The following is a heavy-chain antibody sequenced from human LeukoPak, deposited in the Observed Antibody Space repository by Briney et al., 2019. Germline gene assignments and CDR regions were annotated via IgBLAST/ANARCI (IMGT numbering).Heavy chain of an antibody. CDR1: GYTFTDYD. D-gene: IGHD3/OR15-3a*01. J-gene: IGHJ3*02. CDR3: ATSSGLTTHDAFDI. CDR2: MNPETEIT. Sequence: ASVKVSCKASGYTFTDYDLNWVRPARGQGLEWMGWMNPETEITEYAQKFQGRVTMTRDTSISTAYMELSGLTSEDTAVYFCATSSGLTTHDAFDIWGQGTKVTVSS. V-gene: IGHV1-8*02.